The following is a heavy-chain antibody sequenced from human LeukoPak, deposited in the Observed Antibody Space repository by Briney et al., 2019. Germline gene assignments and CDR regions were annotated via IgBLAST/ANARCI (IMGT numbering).Heavy chain of an antibody. CDR3: ARQGGYCSSTSCIDP. J-gene: IGHJ5*02. D-gene: IGHD2-2*01. Sequence: GESLKISCKGSGYSFTSYWIGWVRQMPGKGLEWMGTIYPGDSDTRYSPSFQGQATISADKSISTAYLQWSSLKASDTAMYYCARQGGYCSSTSCIDPWGQGTLVTVSS. CDR1: GYSFTSYW. CDR2: IYPGDSDT. V-gene: IGHV5-51*01.